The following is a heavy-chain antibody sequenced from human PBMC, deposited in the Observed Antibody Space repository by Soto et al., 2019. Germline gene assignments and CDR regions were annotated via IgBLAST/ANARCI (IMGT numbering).Heavy chain of an antibody. CDR2: ITYDGSNK. Sequence: GGSLRLSCAASGFTFSSYAMHWVRQAPGKGLEWVAVITYDGSNKNYADSVKGRFTIARDNSKNTMYLQMNSLRAEDTAVYYCARIMGSSDAFDIWGQGTMVTVSS. CDR3: ARIMGSSDAFDI. J-gene: IGHJ3*02. V-gene: IGHV3-30*04. CDR1: GFTFSSYA. D-gene: IGHD2-2*01.